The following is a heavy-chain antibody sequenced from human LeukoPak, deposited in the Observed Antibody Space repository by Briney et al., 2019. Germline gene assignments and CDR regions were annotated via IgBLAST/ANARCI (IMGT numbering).Heavy chain of an antibody. J-gene: IGHJ4*02. CDR2: ISWNSGSI. CDR1: GFTFDDYA. CDR3: AKDRTSYGSGPADY. V-gene: IGHV3-9*01. D-gene: IGHD3-10*01. Sequence: PGRSLSLSCAASGFTFDDYAMPWVRQAPGKGLEGVSSISWNSGSIGYADSVKGRFTISRDNAKNSLYLQMNSLRAEDTALYYCAKDRTSYGSGPADYWGQGTLVTVSS.